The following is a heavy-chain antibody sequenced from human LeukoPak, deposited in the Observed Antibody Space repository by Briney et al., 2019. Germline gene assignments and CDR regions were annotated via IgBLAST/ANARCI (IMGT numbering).Heavy chain of an antibody. V-gene: IGHV3-23*01. CDR2: IINSGGST. CDR3: AIKAKGDY. Sequence: PGGSLRLSCAASGFTFSTYSMSWVRQAPGKGLEWVSTIINSGGSTFYADSVEGRFSISRDNSKNTLYLQMNSLRAEDTAVYYSAIKAKGDYWGQGTLVTVSS. J-gene: IGHJ4*02. CDR1: GFTFSTYS. D-gene: IGHD3-10*01.